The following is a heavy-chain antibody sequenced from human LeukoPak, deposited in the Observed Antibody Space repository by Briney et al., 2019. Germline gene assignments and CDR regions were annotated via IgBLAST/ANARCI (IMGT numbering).Heavy chain of an antibody. Sequence: GGSLRLSCAASGFTFSGSWMHWVRQAPGKGLVWVSRIDTDGSSISYADSVKGRFTISRDNAKNSLYLQMDSLRAEDTAVYYCARDCCGSYGGSAFDIWGQGTMVTVSS. CDR2: IDTDGSSI. V-gene: IGHV3-74*01. CDR3: ARDCCGSYGGSAFDI. J-gene: IGHJ3*02. D-gene: IGHD1-26*01. CDR1: GFTFSGSW.